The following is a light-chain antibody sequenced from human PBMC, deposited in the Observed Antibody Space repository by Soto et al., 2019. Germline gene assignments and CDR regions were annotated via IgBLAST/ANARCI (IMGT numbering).Light chain of an antibody. Sequence: DIQMTQSPSSVSASVGDTVTINCRASQGLKFLAWYQQKPGKAPRLLIYEATNLQSGVPPRFSGSGSGTEFTLAINSLQPDDFATYYCQQYHRSSSTFGQGTRLEIK. CDR2: EAT. CDR3: QQYHRSSST. CDR1: QGLKF. J-gene: IGKJ5*01. V-gene: IGKV1-5*01.